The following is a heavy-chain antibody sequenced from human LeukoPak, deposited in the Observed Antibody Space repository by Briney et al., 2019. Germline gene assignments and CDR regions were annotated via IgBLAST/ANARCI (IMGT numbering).Heavy chain of an antibody. CDR3: ARVRVVPAAIGMDV. V-gene: IGHV7-4-1*02. J-gene: IGHJ6*04. CDR1: GYIFTSYA. CDR2: INTNTGNP. D-gene: IGHD2-2*01. Sequence: ASVKVSCKASGYIFTSYAMNWVRQAPGQGLEWMGWINTNTGNPTYAQGFTGRFVFSLDTSVSTAYLQISSLKAEDTAVYYCARVRVVPAAIGMDVWGKGTTVTVSS.